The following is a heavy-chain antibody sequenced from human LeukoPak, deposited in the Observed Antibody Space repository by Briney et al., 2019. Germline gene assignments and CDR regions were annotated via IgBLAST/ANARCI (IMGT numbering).Heavy chain of an antibody. V-gene: IGHV3-11*01. CDR3: AKDGYNYGHLYYYYMDV. J-gene: IGHJ6*03. Sequence: PGGSLRLSCAASGFMFNDYYMSWIRQAPGKGLEWVSYISSSGSIIYYADSVKGRFTISRDNAKNSLNPQMNSLRAEDTAVYYCAKDGYNYGHLYYYYMDVWGKGTTVTISS. D-gene: IGHD5-18*01. CDR1: GFMFNDYY. CDR2: ISSSGSII.